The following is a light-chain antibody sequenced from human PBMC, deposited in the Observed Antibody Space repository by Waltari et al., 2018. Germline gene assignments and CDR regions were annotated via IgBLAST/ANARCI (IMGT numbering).Light chain of an antibody. CDR1: SSDVGNSNH. Sequence: QSALTQPASVSGSPGQSITISCAGTSSDVGNSNHVSWYQQHPGRAPKLIICEVSERPSRVSNRFAGSKSGNTASLTISGLQPEDEADYYCYSYARTITFVFGGGTKLTVL. CDR3: YSYARTITFV. CDR2: EVS. J-gene: IGLJ3*02. V-gene: IGLV2-23*02.